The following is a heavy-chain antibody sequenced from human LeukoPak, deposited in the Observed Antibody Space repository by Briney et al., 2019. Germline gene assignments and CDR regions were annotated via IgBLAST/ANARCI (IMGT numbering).Heavy chain of an antibody. CDR2: IYYSGST. CDR3: ARALYCSGGSCPFDY. CDR1: GGYFSSYF. Sequence: NPSETLSLTCTVSGGYFSSYFWSWIRQPPGKGLEWIGYIYYSGSTNYNPSLKSRVTISVDTSKNQFSLKLSSVTAADTAVYYCARALYCSGGSCPFDYWGQGTLVTVSS. V-gene: IGHV4-59*01. D-gene: IGHD2-15*01. J-gene: IGHJ4*02.